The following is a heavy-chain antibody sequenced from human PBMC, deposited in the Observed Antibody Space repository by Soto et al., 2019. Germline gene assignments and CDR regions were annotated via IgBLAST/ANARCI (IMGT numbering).Heavy chain of an antibody. CDR3: AKFHYSSSSFGAFDI. CDR1: GFTFSDNY. V-gene: IGHV3-11*01. D-gene: IGHD6-13*01. CDR2: ISSTGNTI. J-gene: IGHJ3*02. Sequence: GXSLRLSCAASGFTFSDNYMSWIRQAPGKGLEWISYISSTGNTIYYADSVKGRFTISRDNAKNSLYLQMNSLRAEDTAVYYCAKFHYSSSSFGAFDIWGQGTMVTVSS.